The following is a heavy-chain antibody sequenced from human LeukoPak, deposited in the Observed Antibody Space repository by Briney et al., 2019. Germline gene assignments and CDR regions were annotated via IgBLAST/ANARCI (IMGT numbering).Heavy chain of an antibody. D-gene: IGHD2-2*01. CDR2: IYNRGST. CDR3: ARHRAVVPADNWLDP. J-gene: IGHJ5*02. CDR1: GGSLSSHH. V-gene: IGHV4-59*08. Sequence: PSETLSLTCSVSGGSLSSHHWSWIRQPPGKGLEWIGYIYNRGSTNYNPSLRSRVTISVDTSSNQISLELSSVTAADTAVYYCARHRAVVPADNWLDPWGQGTLVTVSS.